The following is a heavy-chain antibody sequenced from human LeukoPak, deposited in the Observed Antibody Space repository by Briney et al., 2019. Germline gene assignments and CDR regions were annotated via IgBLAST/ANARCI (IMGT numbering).Heavy chain of an antibody. CDR1: GYTFTSYD. CDR3: ARYNLDRRYNWFDP. Sequence: ASVKVSCKASGYTFTSYDINRVRQATGQGLEWTGWMNPNSGNTGYAQKFQGRVTMTRNTSISTAYMELSSLRSEDTAVYYCARYNLDRRYNWFDPWGQGTLVTVSS. CDR2: MNPNSGNT. D-gene: IGHD1-1*01. J-gene: IGHJ5*02. V-gene: IGHV1-8*01.